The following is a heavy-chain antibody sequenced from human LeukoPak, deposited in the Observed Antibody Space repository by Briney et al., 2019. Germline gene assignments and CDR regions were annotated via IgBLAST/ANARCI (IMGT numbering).Heavy chain of an antibody. D-gene: IGHD5-12*01. CDR3: ARALSGYSGYDSVYYYGMDV. CDR1: GYTFTSYG. V-gene: IGHV1-69*04. J-gene: IGHJ6*02. CDR2: IIPILGIA. Sequence: SVKVSCKASGYTFTSYGISWVRQAPGQGLEWMGRIIPILGIANYAQKFQGRVTITADKSTSTAYMELSSLRSEDTAVYYCARALSGYSGYDSVYYYGMDVWGQGTTVTVSS.